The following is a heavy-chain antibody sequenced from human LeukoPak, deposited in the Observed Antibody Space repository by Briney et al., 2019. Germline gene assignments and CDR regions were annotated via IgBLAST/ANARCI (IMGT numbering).Heavy chain of an antibody. J-gene: IGHJ5*02. V-gene: IGHV4-39*01. CDR1: GGSISSSSYD. CDR3: ARPNKGIAAAGFDP. D-gene: IGHD6-13*01. CDR2: ICYSGST. Sequence: SETLSLTCTVSGGSISSSSYDWGWIRQPPGKGLEWIGSICYSGSTYYNPSLKSRVTISVDTSKNQFSLKLSSVTAADTAVYYCARPNKGIAAAGFDPWGQGTLVTVSS.